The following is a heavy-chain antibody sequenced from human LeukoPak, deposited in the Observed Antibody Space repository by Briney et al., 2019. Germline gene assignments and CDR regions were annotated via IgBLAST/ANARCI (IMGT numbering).Heavy chain of an antibody. D-gene: IGHD3-9*01. Sequence: PGGSLRLSCAASGFTFSSYAMHWVRQAPGKGLEWVAVISYDGSNKYYADSVKGRFTISRDNSKNTLYLQMNSLRAEDTAVYYCARDILTGYYDYYGTDVWGQGTTVTVSS. CDR1: GFTFSSYA. CDR2: ISYDGSNK. J-gene: IGHJ6*02. CDR3: ARDILTGYYDYYGTDV. V-gene: IGHV3-30-3*01.